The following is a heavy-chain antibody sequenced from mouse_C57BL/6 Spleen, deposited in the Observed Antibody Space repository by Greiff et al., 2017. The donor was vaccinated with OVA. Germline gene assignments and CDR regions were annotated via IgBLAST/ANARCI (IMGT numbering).Heavy chain of an antibody. V-gene: IGHV1-85*01. CDR2: IYPSDGST. J-gene: IGHJ3*01. CDR3: ARGYDYDVWFAY. D-gene: IGHD2-4*01. CDR1: GYTFTSYE. Sequence: QVQLQQSGPELVKPGASVKLSCKASGYTFTSYEIHWVKQRPGQGLEWIGWIYPSDGSTKYNEKFKGKATLTVDKSSSTAYMELHSLTSEDSAVXLSARGYDYDVWFAYWGQGTLVTVSA.